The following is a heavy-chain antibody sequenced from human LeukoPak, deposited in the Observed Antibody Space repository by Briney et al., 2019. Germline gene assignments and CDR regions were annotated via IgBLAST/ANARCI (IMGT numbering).Heavy chain of an antibody. CDR2: ISGSGGTT. Sequence: GGSLRLSCAASGFTSDDYGMTWVRQAPGKGLEWVSGISGSGGTTYYADSVKGRFTISRDNSKNTLYLQMNSLRAEDTAKYYCAKSLIVATTRGDYFDYWGQGTLVTVSS. CDR3: AKSLIVATTRGDYFDY. J-gene: IGHJ4*02. V-gene: IGHV3-23*01. CDR1: GFTSDDYG. D-gene: IGHD5-12*01.